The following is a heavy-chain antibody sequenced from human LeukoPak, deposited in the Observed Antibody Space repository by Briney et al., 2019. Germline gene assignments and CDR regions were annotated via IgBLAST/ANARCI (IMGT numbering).Heavy chain of an antibody. V-gene: IGHV3-43*02. D-gene: IGHD5-12*01. CDR3: AKGPGYSGYGLGLGFDY. CDR1: GFTFDDYA. J-gene: IGHJ4*02. Sequence: GGSLRLSCAASGFTFDDYAMHWVRQAPGKGLEWFSLISGDGGSTYYADSVKGRFTIYSDNSKNSLYLQMNSLRTEDTALYYCAKGPGYSGYGLGLGFDYWGQGTLVTVSS. CDR2: ISGDGGST.